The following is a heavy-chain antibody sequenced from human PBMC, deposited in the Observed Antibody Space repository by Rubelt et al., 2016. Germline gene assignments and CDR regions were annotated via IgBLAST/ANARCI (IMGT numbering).Heavy chain of an antibody. CDR1: GYTFTSYG. CDR2: INPNTGNP. Sequence: QVQLVQSESELKKPGASVKVSCKASGYTFTSYGINWVRQAPGQGLEWMGWINPNTGNPTYAQGFTGRFVFSLDTSVTTAYLQISSRKPEDTAVYYCARKSDATWQVAPWGQGTLVTVSS. V-gene: IGHV7-4-1*02. CDR3: ARKSDATWQVAP. J-gene: IGHJ5*02. D-gene: IGHD2-15*01.